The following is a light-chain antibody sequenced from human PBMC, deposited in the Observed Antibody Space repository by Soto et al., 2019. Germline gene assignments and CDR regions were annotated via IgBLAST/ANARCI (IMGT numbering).Light chain of an antibody. CDR1: TTDVGSYNY. Sequence: QSALTQPASVSGSPGQSVAISCTGTTTDVGSYNYVSWYQQHPGKAPKVIIYDVSNRPSGVSDHFSGAKSGNTASLTISGLQAEDEADYYCSAYTSSSTYVFGGGTKVTVL. CDR2: DVS. J-gene: IGLJ1*01. V-gene: IGLV2-14*01. CDR3: SAYTSSSTYV.